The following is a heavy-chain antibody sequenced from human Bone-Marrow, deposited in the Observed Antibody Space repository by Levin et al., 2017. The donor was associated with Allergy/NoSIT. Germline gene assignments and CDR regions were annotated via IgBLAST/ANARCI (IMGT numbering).Heavy chain of an antibody. CDR2: IKRKIEGETT. D-gene: IGHD5-24*01. CDR1: GFTFSNAW. V-gene: IGHV3-15*01. J-gene: IGHJ4*02. CDR3: TTGSVEGY. Sequence: SCAASGFTFSNAWMNWVRQAPGKGLEWVGRIKRKIEGETTDYGAPVKGRFTISRDDSKNTLYLQMNSLKTEDTAVYYCTTGSVEGYWGQGTLVTVSS.